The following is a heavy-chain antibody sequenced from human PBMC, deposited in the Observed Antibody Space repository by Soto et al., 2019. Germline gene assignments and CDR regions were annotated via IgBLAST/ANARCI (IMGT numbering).Heavy chain of an antibody. D-gene: IGHD5-18*01. Sequence: ASVKVSCKASGYTFTSYYMHWVRQAPGQGLEWMGIINPSGCSTSYAQKSQGRVTMTRDTSTSTVYMELSSLRSEDTAVYYCARVGHTAMVTRFDYWGQGTLLTVSS. CDR3: ARVGHTAMVTRFDY. CDR2: INPSGCST. CDR1: GYTFTSYY. V-gene: IGHV1-46*01. J-gene: IGHJ4*02.